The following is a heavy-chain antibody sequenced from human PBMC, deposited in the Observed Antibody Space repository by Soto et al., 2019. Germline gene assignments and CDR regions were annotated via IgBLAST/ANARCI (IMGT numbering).Heavy chain of an antibody. CDR3: AREDNDILTVYYTY. Sequence: SVKVSCKASGGTFSSYAISWVRQAPGQGLEWMGGIIPIFGTANYAQKFQGRVTMTADESTSTAYMELSSLRSEDTAVYYCAREDNDILTVYYTYWGQGTLVTVSS. CDR1: GGTFSSYA. CDR2: IIPIFGTA. V-gene: IGHV1-69*13. J-gene: IGHJ4*02. D-gene: IGHD3-9*01.